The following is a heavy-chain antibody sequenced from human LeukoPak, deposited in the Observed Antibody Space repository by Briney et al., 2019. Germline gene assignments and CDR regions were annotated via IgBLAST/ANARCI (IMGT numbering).Heavy chain of an antibody. V-gene: IGHV1-46*01. CDR1: GYSFTSNY. Sequence: ASVTVSCKASGYSFTSNYIHWVRQAPGQGLEWMGMIHPRDGSTSYAQKFQGRVTVTRDTSTSTVHMELSGLRSEDTAVYYCARDQEAFDYWGQGTLVTVSS. CDR2: IHPRDGST. J-gene: IGHJ4*02. CDR3: ARDQEAFDY.